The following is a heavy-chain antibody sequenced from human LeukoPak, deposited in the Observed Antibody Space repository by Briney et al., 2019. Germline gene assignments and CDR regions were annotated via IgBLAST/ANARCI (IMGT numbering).Heavy chain of an antibody. Sequence: WASVTVSCKASGYTFTSYDINWVRQATGQGLEWMGWMNPNSGNTGYAQKFQGRVTMTRNTSISTAYMELSSLRSEDTAVYYRASLYCGGDCPLGWGQGTLVTVSS. CDR2: MNPNSGNT. D-gene: IGHD2-21*02. CDR1: GYTFTSYD. CDR3: ASLYCGGDCPLG. J-gene: IGHJ4*02. V-gene: IGHV1-8*01.